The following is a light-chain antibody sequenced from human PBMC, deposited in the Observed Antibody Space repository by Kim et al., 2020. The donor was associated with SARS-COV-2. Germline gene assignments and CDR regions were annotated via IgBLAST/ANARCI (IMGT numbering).Light chain of an antibody. CDR3: WV. CDR2: EDN. V-gene: IGLV3-22*01. Sequence: SYELTQLPSVSVSPGQTARITCSGDVLGENYEDWYQQKPGQAPELVIYEDNERYSGIPERFSGSTSGNTTTLTISRVFDCLSGDEDNWVFGGGTNLTVL. J-gene: IGLJ3*02. CDR1: VLGENY.